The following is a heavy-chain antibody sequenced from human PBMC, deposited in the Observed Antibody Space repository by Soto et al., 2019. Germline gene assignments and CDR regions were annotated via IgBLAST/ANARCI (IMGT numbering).Heavy chain of an antibody. CDR3: AGDPGYSSGWYGQLDYYGMDV. J-gene: IGHJ6*02. D-gene: IGHD6-19*01. CDR1: GGTFSSYA. CDR2: IIPIFGTA. V-gene: IGHV1-69*06. Sequence: SVKVSCKASGGTFSSYAISWVRQAPGQGLEWMGGIIPIFGTANYAQKFQGRVTITADKSTSTAYMELSSLRSEDTAVYYCAGDPGYSSGWYGQLDYYGMDVWGQGTTVTVSS.